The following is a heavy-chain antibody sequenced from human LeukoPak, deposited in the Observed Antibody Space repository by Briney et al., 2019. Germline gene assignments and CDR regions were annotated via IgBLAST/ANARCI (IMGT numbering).Heavy chain of an antibody. CDR1: GFTFSSYS. CDR3: ARAVYQLPDDAFDI. Sequence: GGSLRLSCAASGFTFSSYSMNWVRQAPGKGLEWVSSISSSSSYIYYADSVKGRFTISRDNAKNSLYLQMNSLRAEDTAVYYCARAVYQLPDDAFDIWGQGAMVTVSS. V-gene: IGHV3-21*01. CDR2: ISSSSSYI. J-gene: IGHJ3*02. D-gene: IGHD2-2*01.